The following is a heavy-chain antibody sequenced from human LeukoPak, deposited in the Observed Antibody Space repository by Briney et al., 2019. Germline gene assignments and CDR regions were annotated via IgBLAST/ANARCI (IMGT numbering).Heavy chain of an antibody. Sequence: SETLSLTCTVSGGSISSYYWSWIRQPPGKGLEWIGYIYYSGSTNYNPSLKSRVTISVDTSKSQFSLKLSSVTAADTAVYYCARQVGFGNWFDPWGQGTLVTVSS. V-gene: IGHV4-59*08. CDR1: GGSISSYY. CDR2: IYYSGST. J-gene: IGHJ5*02. CDR3: ARQVGFGNWFDP. D-gene: IGHD3-10*01.